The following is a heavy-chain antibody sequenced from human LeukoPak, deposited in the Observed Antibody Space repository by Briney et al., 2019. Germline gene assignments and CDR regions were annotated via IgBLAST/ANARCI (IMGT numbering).Heavy chain of an antibody. V-gene: IGHV3-48*03. CDR1: GFTFSSYE. CDR2: ISSSGSTI. J-gene: IGHJ4*02. Sequence: GGSLRLSCAASGFTFSSYEMNWVRQAPGKGLEWVSYISSSGSTIYYADSVKGRFTISRDNAKNSLYLQMNSLRAEDTAVYYYARGGLEYYYDSSGYLDYWGQGTLVTVSS. D-gene: IGHD3-22*01. CDR3: ARGGLEYYYDSSGYLDY.